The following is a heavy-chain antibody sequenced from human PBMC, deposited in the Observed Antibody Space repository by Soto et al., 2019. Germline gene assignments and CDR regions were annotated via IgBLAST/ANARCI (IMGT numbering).Heavy chain of an antibody. Sequence: SETLSLTCTVSGGSISSSSYYWGWIRQPPGKGLEWIGSIYYSGSTYYNPSLKSRVTISVDTSKNQFSLKLSSVTAADTAVYYCARRGGEGHYDFWSGYDAFDIWGQGTMVTVSS. CDR1: GGSISSSSYY. CDR3: ARRGGEGHYDFWSGYDAFDI. J-gene: IGHJ3*02. CDR2: IYYSGST. V-gene: IGHV4-39*01. D-gene: IGHD3-3*01.